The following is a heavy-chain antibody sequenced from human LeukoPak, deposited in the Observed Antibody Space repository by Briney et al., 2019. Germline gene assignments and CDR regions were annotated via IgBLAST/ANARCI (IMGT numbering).Heavy chain of an antibody. Sequence: GGSLRLSCAASGFSVSTFYMSWVRQAPGKGLEWVSVLYTAGPTYYADYVQGRFTISRDNSKNTLFLQMDHLRADDTATYYCARSGPSVLWSKSFDYWGQGALVTVSS. CDR2: LYTAGPT. D-gene: IGHD3-10*01. J-gene: IGHJ4*02. V-gene: IGHV3-66*01. CDR3: ARSGPSVLWSKSFDY. CDR1: GFSVSTFY.